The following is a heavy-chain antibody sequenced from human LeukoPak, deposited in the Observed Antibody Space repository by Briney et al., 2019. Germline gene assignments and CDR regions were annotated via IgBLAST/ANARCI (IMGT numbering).Heavy chain of an antibody. V-gene: IGHV4-30-2*01. D-gene: IGHD3-22*01. J-gene: IGHJ5*02. CDR1: GGSISSGGYY. CDR2: IYHSGST. CDR3: ARGRATYYYDSSGYLSWFDP. Sequence: SETLSLTCTVSGGSISSGGYYWSWIRQPPGKGLEWIGYIYHSGSTYYNPSLKGRVTISVDRSKNQFSLKLSSVTAADTAVYYCARGRATYYYDSSGYLSWFDPWGQGTLVTVSS.